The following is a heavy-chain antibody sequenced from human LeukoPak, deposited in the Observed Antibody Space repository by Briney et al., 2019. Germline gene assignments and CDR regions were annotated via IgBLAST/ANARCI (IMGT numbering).Heavy chain of an antibody. D-gene: IGHD2-2*02. Sequence: ASVKVSCKASGYTFTSYGIIWVRQAPGQGLEWMGWISPNSGGTKYAQKFQGRVTMTRDTSISTAHMELSRLTSDDTAMYYCARAGRDCSGTSCYTWVDYWGQGTLVTVSS. CDR3: ARAGRDCSGTSCYTWVDY. J-gene: IGHJ4*02. V-gene: IGHV1-2*02. CDR1: GYTFTSYG. CDR2: ISPNSGGT.